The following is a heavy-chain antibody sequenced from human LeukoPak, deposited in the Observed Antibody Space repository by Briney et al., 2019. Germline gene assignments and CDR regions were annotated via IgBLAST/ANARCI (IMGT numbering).Heavy chain of an antibody. D-gene: IGHD3-22*01. CDR2: IYYSGST. Sequence: SETLSLTCTVSGGSISSSSYYWGWIRQPPGKGLEWIGSIYYSGSTYYNPSLKSRVTISLDTSKNQFSLRLSSVTAADTAVYYCARVGYDTSGYFLGPNYYYYYMDVWGKGTTVTVSS. J-gene: IGHJ6*03. V-gene: IGHV4-39*07. CDR1: GGSISSSSYY. CDR3: ARVGYDTSGYFLGPNYYYYYMDV.